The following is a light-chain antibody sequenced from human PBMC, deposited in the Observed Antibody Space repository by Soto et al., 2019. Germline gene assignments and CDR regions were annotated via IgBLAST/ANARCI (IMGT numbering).Light chain of an antibody. Sequence: IQLTQSPSSLSASVGEIVTITCRASQGISSFLAWYQQEPGKAPKLLISGATTLQSGVPSRFSGSGSGTNFTLTISSLQPEDFATYYCQQFKSYVSVGQGTRLEIK. CDR3: QQFKSYVS. V-gene: IGKV1-9*01. J-gene: IGKJ5*01. CDR2: GAT. CDR1: QGISSF.